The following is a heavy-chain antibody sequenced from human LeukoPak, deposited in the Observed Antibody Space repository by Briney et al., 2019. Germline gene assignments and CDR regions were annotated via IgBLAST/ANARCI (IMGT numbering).Heavy chain of an antibody. CDR1: GYSFTSYW. V-gene: IGHV5-51*01. CDR3: ARRTYYDSSGYYVDY. J-gene: IGHJ4*02. D-gene: IGHD3-22*01. Sequence: GESLKISCKGSGYSFTSYWIGWVGQMPGKGLEWMGIIYPGDSGTRYSPSFQGQVTISADKSISTAYLQWSSLKASDTAMYYCARRTYYDSSGYYVDYWGQGTLVTVSS. CDR2: IYPGDSGT.